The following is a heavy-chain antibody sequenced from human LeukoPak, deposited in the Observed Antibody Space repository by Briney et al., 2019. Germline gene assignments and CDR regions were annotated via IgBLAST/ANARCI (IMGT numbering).Heavy chain of an antibody. CDR3: AKEGDVPDY. V-gene: IGHV3-23*01. D-gene: IGHD5-24*01. J-gene: IGHJ4*02. CDR2: VTGTGGNT. CDR1: GFTVSRNY. Sequence: GGSLRLSCAASGFTVSRNYMSWVRQAPGKGLEWVSAVTGTGGNTYYADSVKGRFTISRDNSKNTLYLQMNSLRVEDTAVYYCAKEGDVPDYWGQGTLVTVSS.